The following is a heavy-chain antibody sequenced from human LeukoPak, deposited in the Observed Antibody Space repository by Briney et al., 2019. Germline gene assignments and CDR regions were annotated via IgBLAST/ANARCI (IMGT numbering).Heavy chain of an antibody. CDR3: ARGLYDGSNYYYMDV. CDR1: GFTVSRSS. Sequence: GGSLRLSCAVSGFTVSRSSMTWVRQAPGKGLKWVSLIYSGGSTYYTDSVKGRFTISRDNSKNTLYLQMDSLRAEDTAVYYCARGLYDGSNYYYMDVWGKGTTVTVSS. D-gene: IGHD3-10*01. V-gene: IGHV3-53*01. J-gene: IGHJ6*03. CDR2: IYSGGST.